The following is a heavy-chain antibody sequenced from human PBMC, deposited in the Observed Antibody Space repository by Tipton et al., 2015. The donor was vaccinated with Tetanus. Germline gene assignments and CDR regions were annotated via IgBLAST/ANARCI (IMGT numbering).Heavy chain of an antibody. V-gene: IGHV4-59*01. Sequence: TLSLTCTVSGGSISSYYWSWIRQPPGKGLEWIGYIYYSGSTNYNPSLKSRVTISVDTSKNQFSLKLSSVTAADTAVYYCASYCSGGSCFLDYRGQGTLVTVSS. CDR3: ASYCSGGSCFLDY. J-gene: IGHJ4*02. CDR1: GGSISSYY. D-gene: IGHD2-15*01. CDR2: IYYSGST.